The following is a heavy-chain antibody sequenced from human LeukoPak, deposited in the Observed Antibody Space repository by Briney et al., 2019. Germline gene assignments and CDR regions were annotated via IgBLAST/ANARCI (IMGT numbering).Heavy chain of an antibody. CDR1: GFTFSSSW. Sequence: GGSLRLSCAASGFTFSSSWMTWVRQAPGKGLEWVANINKDGSEKYYVDSVKGRFTISRDNAKNSLFLQMNSLRAEDTAVYYCARDQRASPAAADYWGQGTLVTVSS. J-gene: IGHJ4*02. CDR3: ARDQRASPAAADY. CDR2: INKDGSEK. V-gene: IGHV3-7*01. D-gene: IGHD2-2*01.